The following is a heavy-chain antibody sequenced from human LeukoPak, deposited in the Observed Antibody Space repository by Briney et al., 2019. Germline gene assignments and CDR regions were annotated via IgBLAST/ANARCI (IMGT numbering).Heavy chain of an antibody. V-gene: IGHV3-33*01. CDR2: IWYDGSNK. D-gene: IGHD6-13*01. J-gene: IGHJ4*02. CDR3: ARASIAAAGKFDY. CDR1: GFTFSSYG. Sequence: PGGSLRLSCAPSGFTFSSYGMHWVRQAPGKGLEWVAVIWYDGSNKYYADSVKGRFTISRDNSKNTLYLQMNSLRAEDTAVYYCARASIAAAGKFDYWGQGTLVTVSS.